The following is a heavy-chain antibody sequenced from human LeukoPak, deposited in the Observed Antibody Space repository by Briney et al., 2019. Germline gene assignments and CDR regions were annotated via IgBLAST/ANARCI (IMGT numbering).Heavy chain of an antibody. CDR1: GYTLTELS. CDR2: FDPEDGET. Sequence: GASVKVSCKVSGYTLTELSMHWVRQAPGKGLEWMGGFDPEDGETIYAQKFQGRVTMTEDTSTDTAYMELSSLRSEDTAVYYCATGLYGSGSLGFDYWGQGTLVTVSS. V-gene: IGHV1-24*01. CDR3: ATGLYGSGSLGFDY. D-gene: IGHD3-10*01. J-gene: IGHJ4*02.